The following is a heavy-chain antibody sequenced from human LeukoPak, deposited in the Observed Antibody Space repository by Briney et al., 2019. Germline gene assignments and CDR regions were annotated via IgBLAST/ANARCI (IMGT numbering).Heavy chain of an antibody. CDR1: GASITSYY. CDR2: TYSSGST. J-gene: IGHJ4*02. V-gene: IGHV4-4*07. D-gene: IGHD3-22*01. CDR3: ARGSSGYYHG. Sequence: PSDTLSLTCTVSGASITSYYWTWIRQPAGKGLEWIGRTYSSGSTNYNPSLKSRVTMSIDTSKNQVSLRLNSVTAADTAVYYCARGSSGYYHGWGQGTLVTVSS.